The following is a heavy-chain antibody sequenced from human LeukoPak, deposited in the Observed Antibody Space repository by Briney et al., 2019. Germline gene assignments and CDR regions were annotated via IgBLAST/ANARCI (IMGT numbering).Heavy chain of an antibody. D-gene: IGHD4-17*01. CDR2: INSDGSST. Sequence: GGSLRLSCAASGFTFSSYWMHWVRQAPGKGLVWVSRINSDGSSTSNADSVKGRFTISRDNAKNTLYLQMNRLRAEDTAVYYCARDPNGDYVGAFDILGQGTMVTVSS. V-gene: IGHV3-74*01. CDR3: ARDPNGDYVGAFDI. CDR1: GFTFSSYW. J-gene: IGHJ3*02.